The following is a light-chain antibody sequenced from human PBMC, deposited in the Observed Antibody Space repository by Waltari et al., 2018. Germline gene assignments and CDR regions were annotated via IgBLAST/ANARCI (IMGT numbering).Light chain of an antibody. V-gene: IGLV8-61*01. CDR1: SGSVPSHHY. J-gene: IGLJ3*02. CDR2: NTN. CDR3: ALYMGGGIWV. Sequence: QTVVTQEPSFSVSPGGPITLTCGLSSGSVPSHHYPSWYQQTPGQAPRTLIYNTNTLSSGVPARFSGSILGEKAALTITGAQADDECAYYCALYMGGGIWVFGGGTYLTVL.